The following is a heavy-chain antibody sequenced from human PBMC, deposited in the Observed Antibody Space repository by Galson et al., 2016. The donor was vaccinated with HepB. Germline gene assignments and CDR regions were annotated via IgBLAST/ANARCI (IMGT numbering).Heavy chain of an antibody. CDR2: ISYDGSNK. CDR1: GFTFSHYG. V-gene: IGHV3-30*18. CDR3: AKAPNPGTTLYPLDY. J-gene: IGHJ4*02. Sequence: SLRLSCAASGFTFSHYGMHWVRQAPGKGLEWVAVISYDGSNKYSTESVKDRFTISRDNSKNTLFLQMNSLRVEDTAVYYCAKAPNPGTTLYPLDYWGQGSLVTVSS. D-gene: IGHD1-7*01.